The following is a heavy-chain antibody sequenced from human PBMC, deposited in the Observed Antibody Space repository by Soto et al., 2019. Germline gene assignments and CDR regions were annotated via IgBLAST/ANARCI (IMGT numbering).Heavy chain of an antibody. V-gene: IGHV3-30*03. D-gene: IGHD3-10*01. CDR3: AMNPRPFGELYDYFDY. CDR1: GFTFSSYG. CDR2: ISYDGSNK. Sequence: QVQLVESGGGVVQPGRSLRLSCAASGFTFSSYGMHWVRQAPGKGLEWVAVISYDGSNKYYADSVKGRFTISRDNSKNTLYLQMNSLRAEDTAVYYCAMNPRPFGELYDYFDYWGQGTLVTVSS. J-gene: IGHJ4*02.